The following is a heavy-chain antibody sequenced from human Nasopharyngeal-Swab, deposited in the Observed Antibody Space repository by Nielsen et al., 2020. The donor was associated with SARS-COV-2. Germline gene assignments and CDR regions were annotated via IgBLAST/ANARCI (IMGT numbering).Heavy chain of an antibody. Sequence: VRQMPGKGLEWMGGIIPIFGTANYAQKFQGRVTITADESTRTAYMEPSSLRSEDTAMYYCAREGAHYYDSSGYFSHDYWGQGTLVTVSS. V-gene: IGHV1-69*01. J-gene: IGHJ4*02. CDR3: AREGAHYYDSSGYFSHDY. CDR2: IIPIFGTA. D-gene: IGHD3-22*01.